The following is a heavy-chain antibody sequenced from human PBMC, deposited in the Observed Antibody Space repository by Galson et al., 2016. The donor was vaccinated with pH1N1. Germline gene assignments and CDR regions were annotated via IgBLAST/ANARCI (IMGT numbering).Heavy chain of an antibody. Sequence: WVRHAPGQGLEWVGDIIPIFGTTTYALKFQGRVTLTADGSLHTAFMELSGLTSQDTAVYYCARTPTSVVTVYSPFDVWGQGTTVTVSS. CDR3: ARTPTSVVTVYSPFDV. V-gene: IGHV1-69*01. J-gene: IGHJ6*02. CDR2: IIPIFGTT. D-gene: IGHD4-23*01.